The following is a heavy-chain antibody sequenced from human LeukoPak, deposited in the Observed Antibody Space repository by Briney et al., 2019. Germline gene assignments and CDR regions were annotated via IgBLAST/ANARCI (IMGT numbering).Heavy chain of an antibody. CDR3: ARVSCSSGSCYEYFQH. Sequence: PSETLSLTCTVSSDSISGYYWSWIRQPPGKGLEWLGYIYSSGSTNYNPSLKSRVTMSVDTSKNQFSLKLSSVTAADTAVYYCARVSCSSGSCYEYFQHWGQGTLVTVSS. V-gene: IGHV4-59*01. J-gene: IGHJ1*01. CDR2: IYSSGST. CDR1: SDSISGYY. D-gene: IGHD2-15*01.